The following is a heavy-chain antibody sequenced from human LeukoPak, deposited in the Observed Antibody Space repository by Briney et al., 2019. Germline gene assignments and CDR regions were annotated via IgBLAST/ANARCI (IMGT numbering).Heavy chain of an antibody. CDR1: GFTFTSYW. CDR3: ARVGLTEYFQH. J-gene: IGHJ1*01. V-gene: IGHV3-74*01. CDR2: INSDGINT. Sequence: GGSLRLSCATSGFTFTSYWMHWVRQAPGKGLVWVSRINSDGINTSYADSVKGRFTISRDNAKNTLNLQMNSLRAEDTAVYYCARVGLTEYFQHWGQGTLVIVSS.